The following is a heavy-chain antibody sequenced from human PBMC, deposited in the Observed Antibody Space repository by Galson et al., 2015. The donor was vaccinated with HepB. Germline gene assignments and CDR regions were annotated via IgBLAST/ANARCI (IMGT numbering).Heavy chain of an antibody. J-gene: IGHJ5*02. V-gene: IGHV1-2*02. CDR3: ARGRRYYGSGSYGLFDP. Sequence: GYTFTGYYMHWVRQAPGQGLEWMGWINPNSGGTNYAQKFQGRVTMTRDTSISTACMELSRLRSDDTAVYYCARGRRYYGSGSYGLFDPWGQGTLVTVSS. CDR1: GYTFTGYY. CDR2: INPNSGGT. D-gene: IGHD3-10*01.